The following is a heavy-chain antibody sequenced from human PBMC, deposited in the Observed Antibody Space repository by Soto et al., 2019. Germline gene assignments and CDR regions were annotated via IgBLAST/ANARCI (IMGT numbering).Heavy chain of an antibody. CDR2: MYYSGST. CDR3: ATTIFGVVVTAYYFDH. Sequence: SETLSLTCTVSGGSINSSSYYWGWIRQTPGKGLEWIGSMYYSGSTFYNPSLKSRVTISVDTSKNQFSLKLTSVTAADTAVYYCATTIFGVVVTAYYFDHWGQGIQVTVSS. CDR1: GGSINSSSYY. D-gene: IGHD3-3*01. J-gene: IGHJ4*02. V-gene: IGHV4-39*01.